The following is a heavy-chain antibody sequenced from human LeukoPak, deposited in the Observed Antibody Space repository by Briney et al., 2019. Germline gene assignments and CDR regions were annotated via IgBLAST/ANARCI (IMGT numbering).Heavy chain of an antibody. D-gene: IGHD2-15*01. J-gene: IGHJ5*02. Sequence: PGGSLRLSCAASGFTFSSYGMHWVRQAPGKGLEWVAVISYDGSIKYYADSVKGRFTISRDNSKNTLYLQMNSLRAEDTAVYYCAKDGTDCSGGSCYYNWFDPWGQGTLVTVSS. CDR2: ISYDGSIK. CDR1: GFTFSSYG. CDR3: AKDGTDCSGGSCYYNWFDP. V-gene: IGHV3-30*18.